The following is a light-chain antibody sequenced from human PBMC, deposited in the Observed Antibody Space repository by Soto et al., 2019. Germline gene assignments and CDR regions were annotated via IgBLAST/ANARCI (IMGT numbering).Light chain of an antibody. CDR1: QDIGNE. CDR3: LQDYNYPRT. J-gene: IGKJ1*01. Sequence: AIQMTQSPSSMSVSVGDRATITCRASQDIGNEVGWYQQKPGKAPKLLISDASTLESGVPARFSGRGSGTNFILTIRSLQPEDFATYYCLQDYNYPRTFGQGTQV. CDR2: DAS. V-gene: IGKV1-6*01.